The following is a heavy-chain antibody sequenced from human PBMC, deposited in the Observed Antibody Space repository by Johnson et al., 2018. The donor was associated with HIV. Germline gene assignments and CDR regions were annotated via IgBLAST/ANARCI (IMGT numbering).Heavy chain of an antibody. J-gene: IGHJ3*02. CDR1: GFTFTNAW. Sequence: VQLVESGGGLVKPGGSLRLSCAASGFTFTNAWMTWVRQAPGRGLEWVGRIKSKADGGTTDYAAPVKGRFTISRDNAKNSLYLQMNSLRAEDTAIYYCARDRPSGWPDAFDIWG. CDR2: IKSKADGGTT. CDR3: ARDRPSGWPDAFDI. V-gene: IGHV3-15*01. D-gene: IGHD6-19*01.